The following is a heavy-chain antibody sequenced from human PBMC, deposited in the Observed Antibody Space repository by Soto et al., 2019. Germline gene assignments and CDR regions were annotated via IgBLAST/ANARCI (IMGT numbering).Heavy chain of an antibody. J-gene: IGHJ2*01. CDR3: ASLSMMAAGAHWYFDL. CDR1: GGTFSSYA. V-gene: IGHV1-69*12. CDR2: IIPIFGTA. D-gene: IGHD3-22*01. Sequence: QVQLVQSGAEVKKPGSSVNVSCKASGGTFSSYAISWVRQAPGQGLEWMGGIIPIFGTANYAQKFQGRVTITADDSPSTAYMELSSLRSEDTAVYCCASLSMMAAGAHWYFDLWGRGTLVTVSS.